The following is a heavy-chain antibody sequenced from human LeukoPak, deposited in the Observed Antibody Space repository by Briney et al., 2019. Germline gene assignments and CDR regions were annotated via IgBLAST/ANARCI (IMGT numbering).Heavy chain of an antibody. V-gene: IGHV4-39*01. CDR3: ARVVTATLDY. J-gene: IGHJ4*02. Sequence: SETLSLTCIVSGGSISNYYWSWIRQPPGKGLEWIGSIYYSGSTYYDPSLKSRVTISVDTSKNQFSLKLSSVTAADTAVYYCARVVTATLDYWGQGTLVTVSS. CDR1: GGSISNYY. CDR2: IYYSGST. D-gene: IGHD2-21*02.